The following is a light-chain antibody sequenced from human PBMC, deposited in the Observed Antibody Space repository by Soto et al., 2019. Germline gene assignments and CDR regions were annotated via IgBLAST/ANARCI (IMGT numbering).Light chain of an antibody. CDR2: KTS. CDR3: QQYSSYSVYT. Sequence: DIQMTQSPSTLPASVGDKVTITCRASQTINNWLAWYQQKPGKAPKLLIYKTSTLQSGVPSRFSGSGSGTEFTLTISCLQRDDFATYYCQQYSSYSVYTFGQGTKVEIK. J-gene: IGKJ2*01. V-gene: IGKV1-5*03. CDR1: QTINNW.